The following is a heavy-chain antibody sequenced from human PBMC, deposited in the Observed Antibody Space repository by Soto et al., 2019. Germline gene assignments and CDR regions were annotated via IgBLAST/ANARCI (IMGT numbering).Heavy chain of an antibody. J-gene: IGHJ4*02. V-gene: IGHV4-61*08. CDR2: IHYSGST. Sequence: SETLSLTCAVSGGSISSGGYSWSWIRQPPGKGLEWIGFIHYSGSTNYNPSLKSRVTMSVDTSKNQFSLTLTSVNAADTAVYYCTRGGDAYKNGHWGQGTLVTVSS. CDR1: GGSISSGGYS. D-gene: IGHD2-21*01. CDR3: TRGGDAYKNGH.